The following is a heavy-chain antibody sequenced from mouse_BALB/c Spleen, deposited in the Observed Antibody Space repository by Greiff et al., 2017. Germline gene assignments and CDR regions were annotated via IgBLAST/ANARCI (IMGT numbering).Heavy chain of an antibody. Sequence: EVKVVESGGGLVQPGGSLKLSCAASGFTFSSYGMSWVRQTPDKRLELVATINSNGGSTYYPDSVKGRFTISRDNAKNTLYLQMSSLKSEDTAMYYCAREGIYYYGSSYDAMDYWGQGTSDTDSS. D-gene: IGHD1-1*01. CDR3: AREGIYYYGSSYDAMDY. J-gene: IGHJ4*01. CDR1: GFTFSSYG. V-gene: IGHV5-6-3*01. CDR2: INSNGGST.